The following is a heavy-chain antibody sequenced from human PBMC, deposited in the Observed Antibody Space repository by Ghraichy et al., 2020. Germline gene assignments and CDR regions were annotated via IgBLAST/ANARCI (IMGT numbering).Heavy chain of an antibody. CDR1: GFTFSSYA. J-gene: IGHJ6*02. CDR3: AKYSFQGPDTAMNYYYGMDV. D-gene: IGHD5-18*01. V-gene: IGHV3-23*01. CDR2: ISGSGGST. Sequence: GGSLRLSCAASGFTFSSYAMSWVRQAPGKGLEWVSAISGSGGSTYYADSVKGRFTISRDNYKNTMYLQMNSLRAEDTAVYYCAKYSFQGPDTAMNYYYGMDVWGQGTTVTVSS.